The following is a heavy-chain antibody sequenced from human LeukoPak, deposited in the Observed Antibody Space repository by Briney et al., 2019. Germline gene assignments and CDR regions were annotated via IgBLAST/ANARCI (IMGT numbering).Heavy chain of an antibody. D-gene: IGHD6-13*01. CDR3: ARDSGYSTSWYSPDY. CDR2: ISAYNGNT. CDR1: GYTFTSYG. Sequence: GASVKVSCKASGYTFTSYGISWVRQAPGQGLEWMGWISAYNGNTNYAQKLQGRVTMTTDTSTSTAYMELRSLRSEDTAVYYCARDSGYSTSWYSPDYWGQGTLVTVSS. V-gene: IGHV1-18*01. J-gene: IGHJ4*02.